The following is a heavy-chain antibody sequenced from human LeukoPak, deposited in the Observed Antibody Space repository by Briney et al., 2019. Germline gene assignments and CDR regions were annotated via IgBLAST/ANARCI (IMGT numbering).Heavy chain of an antibody. CDR2: IMPLFGTA. J-gene: IGHJ5*02. D-gene: IGHD4-17*01. CDR1: GGTFNNSA. CDR3: ARDVHGDYGSGWFDP. Sequence: SVKVSCKTSGGTFNNSAISWVRQAPGQGLEWLGGIMPLFGTAGYAQKFQGRVTIIKDESTRTVYLELTSLTSDDTAAYYCARDVHGDYGSGWFDPWGQGTLVSVSS. V-gene: IGHV1-69*05.